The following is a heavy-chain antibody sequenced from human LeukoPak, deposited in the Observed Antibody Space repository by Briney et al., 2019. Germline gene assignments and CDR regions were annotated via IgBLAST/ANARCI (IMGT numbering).Heavy chain of an antibody. CDR3: ARAPTDDYGDYHWFDP. CDR2: IIPIFGTA. D-gene: IGHD4-17*01. CDR1: GGTFSSYA. V-gene: IGHV1-69*13. J-gene: IGHJ5*02. Sequence: SVKVSCKASGGTFSSYAISWVRQAPGQGLEWMGGIIPIFGTANYAQKFQGRVTITADESTSTAYMELGSLRSEDTAVYYCARAPTDDYGDYHWFDPWGQGTLVTVSS.